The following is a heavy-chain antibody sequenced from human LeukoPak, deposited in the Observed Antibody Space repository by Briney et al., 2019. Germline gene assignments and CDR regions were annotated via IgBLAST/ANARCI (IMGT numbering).Heavy chain of an antibody. CDR3: TRDLNSGGSC. D-gene: IGHD2-15*01. J-gene: IGHJ4*02. CDR1: GFTVSSSY. Sequence: GSSLRLSCAASGFTVSSSYMSWVRQAPGKGLEWVSVIHSGGNTYYADSVKGRFTISRDNSKNTLYLQMNSLRAEDTAVYYCTRDLNSGGSCWGQGTLVTVSS. CDR2: IHSGGNT. V-gene: IGHV3-53*01.